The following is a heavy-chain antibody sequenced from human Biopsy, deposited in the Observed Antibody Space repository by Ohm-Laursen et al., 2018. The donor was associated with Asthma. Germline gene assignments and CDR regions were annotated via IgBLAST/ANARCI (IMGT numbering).Heavy chain of an antibody. CDR1: GGTFSRYA. J-gene: IGHJ6*02. CDR2: IIPIFGTS. CDR3: ARGYSGTDRIVYYYSGMEV. Sequence: SSAKVSCKASGGTFSRYAISWVRQAPGQGLEWMGGIIPIFGTSNYAQKFQGRVTFTADESTSSAYMELSSLRSEDSAVYYCARGYSGTDRIVYYYSGMEVWGQGTTVTVSS. D-gene: IGHD5-12*01. V-gene: IGHV1-69*01.